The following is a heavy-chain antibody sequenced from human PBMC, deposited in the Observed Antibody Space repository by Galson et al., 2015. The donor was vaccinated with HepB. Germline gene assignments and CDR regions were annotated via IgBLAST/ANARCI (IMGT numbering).Heavy chain of an antibody. J-gene: IGHJ4*02. D-gene: IGHD5-18*01. CDR2: ISGSGGTT. Sequence: SLRLSCAVSGFISTYAMSWVRQAPGKGLEWVSVISGSGGTTSYSESVKGRFTVSRDNSKNTMYLQMNNLRVEDTAVYYCARDLGAGYTSGGYWGQGTLVTVSA. CDR1: GFISTYA. V-gene: IGHV3-23*01. CDR3: ARDLGAGYTSGGY.